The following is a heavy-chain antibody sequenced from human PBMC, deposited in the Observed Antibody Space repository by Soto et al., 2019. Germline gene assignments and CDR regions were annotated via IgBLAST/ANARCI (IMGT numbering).Heavy chain of an antibody. CDR2: IKSKPAGGTT. CDR3: VRDNPGYSRCSDA. CDR1: GFSFSEAW. V-gene: IGHV3-15*07. J-gene: IGHJ5*02. D-gene: IGHD5-12*01. Sequence: EVQLVESGGGLVKPGGSLRLTCAASGFSFSEAWMNWVRQVPGKGLEWGGHIKSKPAGGTTDYAAPVKGRFSISSDDSENTVYLQMNSLSTEDTALYYCVRDNPGYSRCSDACGQGTLLTVCS.